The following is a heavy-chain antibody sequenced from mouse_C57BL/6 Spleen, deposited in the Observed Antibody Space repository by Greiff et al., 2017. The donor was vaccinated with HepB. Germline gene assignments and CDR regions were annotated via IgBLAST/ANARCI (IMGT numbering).Heavy chain of an antibody. V-gene: IGHV1-22*01. CDR3: ARGDYSGGPYWYFGV. Sequence: EVQLQQSGPELVKPGASVKMSCKASGYTFTDYNMHWVKQSHGKSLEWIGYINPNNGGTSYNQKFKGKATLTVNKSSSTAYMELRSLTSEDSAVYYGARGDYSGGPYWYFGVWGTGTTVTASS. D-gene: IGHD1-1*01. J-gene: IGHJ1*03. CDR2: INPNNGGT. CDR1: GYTFTDYN.